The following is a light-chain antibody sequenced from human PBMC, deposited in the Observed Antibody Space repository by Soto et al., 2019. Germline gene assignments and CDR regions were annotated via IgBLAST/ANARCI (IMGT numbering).Light chain of an antibody. V-gene: IGLV2-14*03. CDR3: NSYTISSTRV. J-gene: IGLJ3*02. CDR2: DVS. CDR1: SSDVGGYDY. Sequence: QYALTQPASVSGSPGQSITISCTGTSSDVGGYDYVSWYQHHPGKAPKLIIYDVSNRPSGVSNRFSGSKSGNTASLTISGLQAEDEADYYCNSYTISSTRVFGGGTKLTVL.